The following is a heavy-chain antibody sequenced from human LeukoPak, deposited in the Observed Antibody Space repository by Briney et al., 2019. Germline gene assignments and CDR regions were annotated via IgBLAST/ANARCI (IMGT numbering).Heavy chain of an antibody. J-gene: IGHJ6*03. CDR2: VNHEGDS. V-gene: IGHV4-34*01. CDR3: ARGSNYVSDYYFDV. D-gene: IGHD4-11*01. CDR1: GVSLRGYY. Sequence: SETLSLTCAVYGVSLRGYYRSWIRQSPEKGLEWIGEVNHEGDSIYSPSLKSRLTLSVDMSKNQFSLNLRSVTAADTAVYFCARGSNYVSDYYFDVWGKGTTVIVSS.